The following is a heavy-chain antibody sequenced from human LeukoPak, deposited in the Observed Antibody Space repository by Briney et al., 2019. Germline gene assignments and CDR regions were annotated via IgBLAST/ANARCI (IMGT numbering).Heavy chain of an antibody. CDR2: ISSSSNYI. CDR1: GFTFSSYS. V-gene: IGHV3-21*01. Sequence: GGSLRLSCAASGFTFSSYSMNWVRQAPGKGLEWVSSISSSSNYIYYADLVKGRFTISRDNAKNSLYLQMNSLRAEDTAVYYCARSTSAFDIWGQGTMVTVSS. J-gene: IGHJ3*02. D-gene: IGHD1-1*01. CDR3: ARSTSAFDI.